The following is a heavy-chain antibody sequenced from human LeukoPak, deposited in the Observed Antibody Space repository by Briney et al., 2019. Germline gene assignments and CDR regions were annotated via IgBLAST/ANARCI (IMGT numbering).Heavy chain of an antibody. CDR1: GFTFDDYA. CDR2: ISWNSGSI. Sequence: GGSLRLSCAASGFTFDDYAMHWVRQGPGKGLEWVSGISWNSGSIDYADSVKGRFTISRDNAKNSLYLQINSLRAEDTALYYCAKDSSSSWFRNYYGMDVWGQGTTVTVSS. J-gene: IGHJ6*02. D-gene: IGHD6-13*01. CDR3: AKDSSSSWFRNYYGMDV. V-gene: IGHV3-9*01.